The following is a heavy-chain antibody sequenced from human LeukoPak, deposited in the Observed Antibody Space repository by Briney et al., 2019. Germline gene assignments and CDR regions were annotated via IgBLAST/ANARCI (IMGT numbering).Heavy chain of an antibody. CDR3: ARGEYLADYGDYFDY. J-gene: IGHJ4*02. V-gene: IGHV3-48*03. CDR1: GFTFSTYE. D-gene: IGHD4-17*01. CDR2: ISSSGSTI. Sequence: PGGSLRLSCAASGFTFSTYEMTWVRQAPGKGLEWVSYISSSGSTIYYADSVKGRFTISRDNAKNSLYLQMNSLRAEDTAVYYCARGEYLADYGDYFDYWGQGTQVTVSS.